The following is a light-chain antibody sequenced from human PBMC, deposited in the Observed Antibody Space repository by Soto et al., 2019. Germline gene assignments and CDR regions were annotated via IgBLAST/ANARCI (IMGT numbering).Light chain of an antibody. V-gene: IGKV1-33*01. CDR1: QDISNS. CDR2: DAS. Sequence: MQMTQSPSSLSPPVGNRGTVTCQASQDISNSLNWYQHKPGEALLLLIYDASNLEAGVPSRFSGCGSGTHFTFTISSLLPKEIVPYYCQQYADLSPRTFGGGTKVDIK. CDR3: QQYADLSPRT. J-gene: IGKJ4*02.